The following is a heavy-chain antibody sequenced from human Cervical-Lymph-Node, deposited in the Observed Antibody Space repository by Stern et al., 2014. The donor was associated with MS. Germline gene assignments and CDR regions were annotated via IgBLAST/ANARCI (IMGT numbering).Heavy chain of an antibody. CDR3: AKDIRWFGELLGGLIK. Sequence: QVQLVESGGGVVQPGRSLRLSCAASGFTFSSYGMHWVRQAPGKGLEWVAVISYDGSNKYYADSVKGRFTISRDNSKNTLYLQMNSLRAEDTAVYYCAKDIRWFGELLGGLIKWGQGTLVTVSS. V-gene: IGHV3-30*18. J-gene: IGHJ4*02. CDR1: GFTFSSYG. D-gene: IGHD3-10*01. CDR2: ISYDGSNK.